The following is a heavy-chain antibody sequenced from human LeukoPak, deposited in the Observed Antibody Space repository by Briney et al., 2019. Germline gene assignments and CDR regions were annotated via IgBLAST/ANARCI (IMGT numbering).Heavy chain of an antibody. CDR2: IYYSGST. D-gene: IGHD3-16*01. CDR3: ARHYVFVRGGSSFDY. CDR1: GGSFSGSY. J-gene: IGHJ4*02. V-gene: IGHV4-59*08. Sequence: PSETLSLTCTVSGGSFSGSYWSWIRQPPGKGLEWIGYIYYSGSTNYNPSLKSRVTISLDTSKNQFSLKLSSVTAADTAVYYCARHYVFVRGGSSFDYWGQGTLVTVSS.